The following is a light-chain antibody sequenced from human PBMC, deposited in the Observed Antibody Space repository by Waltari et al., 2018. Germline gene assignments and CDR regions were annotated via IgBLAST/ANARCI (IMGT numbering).Light chain of an antibody. CDR2: AAT. J-gene: IGKJ1*01. Sequence: TCLASQSISDYWNWFQVKPGEAPNPLIYAATGLQSGVPSRFNGSGSGAHFTLTISRLRPEDSASYFCQQNYRTPPTFGQGTKVEI. V-gene: IGKV1-39*01. CDR1: QSISDY. CDR3: QQNYRTPPT.